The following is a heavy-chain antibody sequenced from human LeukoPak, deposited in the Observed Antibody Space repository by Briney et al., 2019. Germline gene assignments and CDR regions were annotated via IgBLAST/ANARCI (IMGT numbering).Heavy chain of an antibody. J-gene: IGHJ3*02. CDR2: IYPGDSDT. V-gene: IGHV5-51*01. CDR3: ARSCVPYSSGRDAFDI. CDR1: GYSFTSYW. D-gene: IGHD6-19*01. Sequence: GESLKISCKGSGYSFTSYWIGWVRQMPGKGLEWMGIIYPGDSDTRYSPSFQGQVTISADKSISTAYLQWSSLKASDTAMYYCARSCVPYSSGRDAFDIWGQGTMVTVSS.